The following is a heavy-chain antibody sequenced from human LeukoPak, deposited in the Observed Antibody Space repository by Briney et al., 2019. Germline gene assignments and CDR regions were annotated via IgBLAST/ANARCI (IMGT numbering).Heavy chain of an antibody. J-gene: IGHJ4*02. CDR1: GFTFSSYG. CDR2: ISYDGSNK. Sequence: GGSLRLSCAASGFTFSSYGMHWVRQAPGKGLEWVAIISYDGSNKYYADSVKGRFTISRDNSKNTLYLQMNSLRAEDTAVYYCAKDDGAAADSGYWGQGTLVTVSS. CDR3: AKDDGAAADSGY. D-gene: IGHD6-13*01. V-gene: IGHV3-30*18.